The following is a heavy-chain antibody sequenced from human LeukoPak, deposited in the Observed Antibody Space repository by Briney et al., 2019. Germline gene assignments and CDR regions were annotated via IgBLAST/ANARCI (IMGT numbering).Heavy chain of an antibody. V-gene: IGHV5-51*01. Sequence: GESLKISCKASGYSFSIYWIGWVRPMPGKGLEWMGIIYPGDSDTRYGPSFQGQVTISADKSITTAYLHWSSLKASDTAMYYLAKHTPSSGTYTTLRGHWGQGTLVTVSS. CDR3: AKHTPSSGTYTTLRGH. D-gene: IGHD1-26*01. CDR2: IYPGDSDT. CDR1: GYSFSIYW. J-gene: IGHJ4*02.